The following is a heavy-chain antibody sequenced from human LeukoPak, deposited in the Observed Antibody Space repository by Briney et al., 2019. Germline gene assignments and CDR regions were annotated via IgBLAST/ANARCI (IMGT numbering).Heavy chain of an antibody. Sequence: GGSLRLSCAASGFTFSDHYMDWVRQAPGKGLEGVGRTRKKANSYTTEHAASAKDRFTISRDDSKISLYLQMNSLKTEDTAVYYCARVGASYYGSGSYYRDPYYFDYWGQGTLVTVSS. V-gene: IGHV3-72*01. CDR3: ARVGASYYGSGSYYRDPYYFDY. D-gene: IGHD3-10*01. CDR1: GFTFSDHY. J-gene: IGHJ4*02. CDR2: TRKKANSYTT.